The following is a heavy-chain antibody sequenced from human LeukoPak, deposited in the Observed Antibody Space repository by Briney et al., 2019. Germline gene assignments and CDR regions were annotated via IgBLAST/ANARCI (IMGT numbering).Heavy chain of an antibody. Sequence: SETLSLTCTVSGYSITSGYYWGWIRQPPGKGLEWIGNIYHSGDAYYNPSLKSRVTISVDTSKNQFSLRLSSVTAADTAVYYCARVSQLWLYSHFDYWGQGTLVTVSS. D-gene: IGHD3-16*01. CDR2: IYHSGDA. CDR3: ARVSQLWLYSHFDY. CDR1: GYSITSGYY. J-gene: IGHJ4*02. V-gene: IGHV4-38-2*02.